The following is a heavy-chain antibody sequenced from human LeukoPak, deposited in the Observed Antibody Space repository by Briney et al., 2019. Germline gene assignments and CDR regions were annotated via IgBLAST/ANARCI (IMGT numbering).Heavy chain of an antibody. D-gene: IGHD5-24*01. CDR1: GFTFSDYY. CDR3: ATPYKKGFVY. Sequence: GGSLRLSCAASGFTFSDYYMSWIRQAPGKGLEWVSAISGSGGSTYYADSVKGRFTISRDNSKNTLYLQMNSLRAEDTAVYYCATPYKKGFVYWGQGTLVTVSS. J-gene: IGHJ4*02. CDR2: ISGSGGST. V-gene: IGHV3-23*01.